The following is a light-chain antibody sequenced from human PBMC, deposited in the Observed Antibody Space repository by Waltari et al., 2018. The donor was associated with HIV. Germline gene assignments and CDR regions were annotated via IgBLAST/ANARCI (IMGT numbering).Light chain of an antibody. CDR1: SPHIGEGYD. CDR3: QSYDSSLSAWV. CDR2: GDN. J-gene: IGLJ3*02. Sequence: QSVLTQPPSVSGAPGQRARISCTGRSPHIGEGYDVHGYQELPGTAPKLLIYGDNNRPSGVPDRFSGSKSGTSASLAITGLQFEDEADYYCQSYDSSLSAWVFGGGTKLTVL. V-gene: IGLV1-40*01.